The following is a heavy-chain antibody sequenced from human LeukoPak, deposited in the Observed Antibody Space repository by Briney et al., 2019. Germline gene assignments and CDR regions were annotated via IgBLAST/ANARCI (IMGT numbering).Heavy chain of an antibody. CDR3: ARDRISINALDM. CDR1: GASISGHY. D-gene: IGHD1-14*01. V-gene: IGHV4-59*11. J-gene: IGHJ3*02. Sequence: PSETLSLTCTVSGASISGHYLTWLRQPPGKGLEWIGYISHIGSTNYNPSLKSRLTISVDTSKNQFSLKLTSVTAAGTAVYYCARDRISINALDMWGQGTMVTVSS. CDR2: ISHIGST.